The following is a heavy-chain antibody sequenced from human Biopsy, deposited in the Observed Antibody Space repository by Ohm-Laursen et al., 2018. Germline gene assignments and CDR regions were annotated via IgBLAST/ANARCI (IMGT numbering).Heavy chain of an antibody. J-gene: IGHJ6*02. CDR3: ARVAGGYAYYYGMDV. CDR1: GYSVTNDYY. Sequence: GTLSLTCAVSGYSVTNDYYWGWIRQPPGKGLEWIGNIYNDGITYYNPSLKSRVAMSVDTSKNQFSLRLTSVTAADTAVYYCARVAGGYAYYYGMDVWGQGTTVIVSS. V-gene: IGHV4-38-2*01. CDR2: IYNDGIT. D-gene: IGHD5-12*01.